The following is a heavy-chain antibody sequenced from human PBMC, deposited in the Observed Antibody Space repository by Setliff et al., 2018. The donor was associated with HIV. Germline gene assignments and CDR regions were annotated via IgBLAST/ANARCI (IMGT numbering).Heavy chain of an antibody. CDR1: GFTFSSHP. D-gene: IGHD2-21*02. CDR2: IRSKAYGGTT. J-gene: IGHJ6*03. Sequence: PGGSLRLSCTASGFTFSSHPMHWVRQAPGKGLEWVGFIRSKAYGGTTEYAASVRGRFTISRDNSKSIAYLQMNSLKTEDTAVYYCTRPNGGNSAGYYYFYYMDVWGKGTTVTVSS. CDR3: TRPNGGNSAGYYYFYYMDV. V-gene: IGHV3-49*04.